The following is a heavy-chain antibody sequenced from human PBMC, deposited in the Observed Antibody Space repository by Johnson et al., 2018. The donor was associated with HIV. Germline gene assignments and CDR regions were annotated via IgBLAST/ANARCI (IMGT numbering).Heavy chain of an antibody. CDR1: GFTFSSYA. CDR3: AKGLGNVDAFDI. Sequence: QVQLVESGGGLVQPGRSLRLSCAASGFTFSSYAMHWVRQAPGTGLEWVAAISYDGNNKNFADSVKGRFTISRDNSKNSLYLQMNSLRAEDTALYYCAKGLGNVDAFDICGQGTMVTVSS. J-gene: IGHJ3*02. D-gene: IGHD7-27*01. CDR2: ISYDGNNK. V-gene: IGHV3-30*04.